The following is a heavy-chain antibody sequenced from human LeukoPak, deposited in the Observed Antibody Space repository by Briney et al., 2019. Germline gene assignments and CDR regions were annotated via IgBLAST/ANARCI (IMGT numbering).Heavy chain of an antibody. CDR1: GDSISVDY. CDR2: IFTSGTT. V-gene: IGHV4-4*07. D-gene: IGHD3-22*01. J-gene: IGHJ4*02. CDR3: ARDGHYYDSSGYYPFDY. Sequence: SETLSLTCTVSGDSISVDYWSWIRQPAGKGLEWIGRIFTSGTTNYNPSLKSRVTMSVDTSKNQFSLKLRSVTAVDTAVYYCARDGHYYDSSGYYPFDYWGQGTLVTVSS.